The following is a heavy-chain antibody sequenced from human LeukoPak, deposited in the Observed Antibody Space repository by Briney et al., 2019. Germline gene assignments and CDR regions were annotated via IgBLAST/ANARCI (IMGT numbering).Heavy chain of an antibody. D-gene: IGHD6-13*01. CDR1: GGTFSSYA. J-gene: IGHJ4*02. Sequence: SVKVSCKASGGTFSSYAISWVRQAPGQGLEWMGRIIPILGIANYAQKFQGRVTITADKSTSTPYMELSSLRSEDTAVYYCARSELATYSDYWGQGTLVTVSS. V-gene: IGHV1-69*04. CDR2: IIPILGIA. CDR3: ARSELATYSDY.